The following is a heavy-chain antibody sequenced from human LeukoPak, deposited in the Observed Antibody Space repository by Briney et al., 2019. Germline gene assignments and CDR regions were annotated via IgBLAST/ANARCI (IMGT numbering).Heavy chain of an antibody. CDR2: ISDSGGST. D-gene: IGHD3-3*01. V-gene: IGHV3-23*01. J-gene: IGHJ4*02. CDR1: GFTFSSYA. CDR3: ARFWSGYYIDY. Sequence: GGPLRLSCAASGFTFSSYAMSWVRQAPGKALEWVSAISDSGGSTYYAHSVKGRFTISRDNSKNTLYLQMNSLRAEDTAVYYCARFWSGYYIDYWGQGTLVTVSS.